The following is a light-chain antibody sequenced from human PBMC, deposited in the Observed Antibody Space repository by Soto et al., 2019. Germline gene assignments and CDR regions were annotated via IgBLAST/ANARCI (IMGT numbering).Light chain of an antibody. CDR1: QSVSSSY. Sequence: EIVLTQSPGTLSSSPGERATLSCRARQSVSSSYFAWYQQKPGQAPRLLIYAASSRATGIPDRFSGSGSGTEFTLTISRLEPEDFALYYCQQYGSSSWTFGQGTRVEI. J-gene: IGKJ1*01. V-gene: IGKV3-20*01. CDR2: AAS. CDR3: QQYGSSSWT.